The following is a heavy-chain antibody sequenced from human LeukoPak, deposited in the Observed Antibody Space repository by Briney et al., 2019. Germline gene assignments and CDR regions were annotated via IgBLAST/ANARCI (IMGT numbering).Heavy chain of an antibody. V-gene: IGHV3-33*06. Sequence: PGGSLRLSCAASGFTFSSFAMHWVRQAPGKGLEWVAVISYDGSNKYYADSVKGRFNISRDNSKDTLYLQMNSLRAEDTAVYYCAKDVPRGTIFLLAEYFQHWGQGTLVTVSS. CDR2: ISYDGSNK. CDR1: GFTFSSFA. J-gene: IGHJ1*01. CDR3: AKDVPRGTIFLLAEYFQH. D-gene: IGHD3-9*01.